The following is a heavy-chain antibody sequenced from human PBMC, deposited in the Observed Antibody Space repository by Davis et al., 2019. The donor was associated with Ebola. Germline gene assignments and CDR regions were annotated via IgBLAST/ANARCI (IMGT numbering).Heavy chain of an antibody. Sequence: GESLKISCAASGFTFSGSAMHWVRQASGKGLEWVGRIRSKANSYATAYAASVKGRFTISRDDSKNTAYLQMNSLKTEDTAMYYCTTHSGSYRFDYWGQGTLVTVSS. D-gene: IGHD1-26*01. J-gene: IGHJ4*02. CDR3: TTHSGSYRFDY. CDR1: GFTFSGSA. V-gene: IGHV3-73*01. CDR2: IRSKANSYAT.